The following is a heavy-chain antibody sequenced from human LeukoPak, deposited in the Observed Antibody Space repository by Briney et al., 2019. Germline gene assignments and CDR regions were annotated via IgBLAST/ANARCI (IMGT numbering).Heavy chain of an antibody. CDR1: GGSISSYY. D-gene: IGHD3-3*01. Sequence: SETLSLTCTVSGGSISSYYWSWIRQPPGKGLGWIGYIYTRGSTNYNPSLKSRVTISVDTSKNQFSLKLSSVTAADTAVYYCARARFLEWFLSFDPWGQGTLVTVSS. CDR2: IYTRGST. V-gene: IGHV4-4*09. CDR3: ARARFLEWFLSFDP. J-gene: IGHJ5*02.